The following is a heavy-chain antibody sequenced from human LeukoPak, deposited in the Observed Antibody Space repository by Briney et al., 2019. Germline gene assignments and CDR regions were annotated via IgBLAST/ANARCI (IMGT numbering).Heavy chain of an antibody. Sequence: GGSLRLSCAASGFTFSSYSMNWVRQAPGKGLEWVSSISSSGSTYIYYADSVKGRFTISRDNAKNSLYLQMNSLRAEDTAVYYCARDMSSGGYSNFDYWGQGTLVTVSS. V-gene: IGHV3-21*01. D-gene: IGHD6-19*01. CDR2: ISSSGSTYI. CDR3: ARDMSSGGYSNFDY. J-gene: IGHJ4*02. CDR1: GFTFSSYS.